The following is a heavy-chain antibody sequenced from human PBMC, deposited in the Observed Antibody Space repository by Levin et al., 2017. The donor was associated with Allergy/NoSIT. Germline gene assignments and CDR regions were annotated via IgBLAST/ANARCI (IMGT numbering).Heavy chain of an antibody. CDR3: ARDRGSNDAFDI. D-gene: IGHD3-10*01. CDR2: INSDGNSM. Sequence: AGGSLRLSCAASGFTFSHYWMHWVRQAAGKGLVWVSRINSDGNSMSYADSVKGRFTISRDNAKNTVHLEMNSLRAEDTAVYYCARDRGSNDAFDIWGQGTMVTVSS. CDR1: GFTFSHYW. V-gene: IGHV3-74*01. J-gene: IGHJ3*02.